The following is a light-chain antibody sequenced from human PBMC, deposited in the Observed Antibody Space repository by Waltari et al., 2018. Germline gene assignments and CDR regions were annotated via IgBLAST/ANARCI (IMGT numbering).Light chain of an antibody. Sequence: DIQMTQSPSTLSASVGDRVTITCRASQSLSNWLAWYQQKPGKAPKLLIYKASNLESGVPSRFSGSGSGTEFTLTISSLQPDDVATYYCQQYRTSYRTFGQGTKVEIK. V-gene: IGKV1-5*03. J-gene: IGKJ1*01. CDR3: QQYRTSYRT. CDR2: KAS. CDR1: QSLSNW.